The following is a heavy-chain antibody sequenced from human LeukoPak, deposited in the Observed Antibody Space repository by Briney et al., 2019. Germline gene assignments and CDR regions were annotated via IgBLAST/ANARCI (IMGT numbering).Heavy chain of an antibody. J-gene: IGHJ3*02. V-gene: IGHV4-34*01. D-gene: IGHD5-12*01. CDR3: AGDSGYDGPGAFDI. CDR1: GGSFSGYY. Sequence: SETLSLTCAVYGGSFSGYYWSWIRQPPGKGLEWIGEINHSGSTNYNPSLKSRVTISVDTSKNRFSLKLSSVTAADTAVYYCAGDSGYDGPGAFDIWGQGTMVTVSS. CDR2: INHSGST.